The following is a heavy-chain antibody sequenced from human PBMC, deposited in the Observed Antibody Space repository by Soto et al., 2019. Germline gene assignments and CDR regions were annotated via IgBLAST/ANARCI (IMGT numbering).Heavy chain of an antibody. J-gene: IGHJ4*02. D-gene: IGHD3-22*01. CDR1: GDSVSNKSAA. Sequence: SPTLSLTCAISGDSVSNKSAAWNWIRQSPSRGLEWLGRTYYRSTWSNEYALSVKSRITINPDTSRNQFSLQLNSATPEDTAVYYCAREGWFYESRYYYYRFYFWGQGILVTVSS. V-gene: IGHV6-1*01. CDR3: AREGWFYESRYYYYRFYF. CDR2: TYYRSTWSN.